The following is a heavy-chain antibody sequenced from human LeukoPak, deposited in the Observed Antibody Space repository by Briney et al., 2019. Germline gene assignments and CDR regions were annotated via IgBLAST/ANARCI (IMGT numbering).Heavy chain of an antibody. J-gene: IGHJ4*02. Sequence: GSSVKVSCKASGGTFSSYAISWVRQAPGQGLEWMGGIIPIFGTANYAQKFQGRVTMTRDTSTSTVYMELSSLRSEDTAVYYCAREEVDSSGYYHSGYWGQGTLVTVSS. CDR2: IIPIFGTA. CDR1: GGTFSSYA. D-gene: IGHD3-22*01. CDR3: AREEVDSSGYYHSGY. V-gene: IGHV1-69*05.